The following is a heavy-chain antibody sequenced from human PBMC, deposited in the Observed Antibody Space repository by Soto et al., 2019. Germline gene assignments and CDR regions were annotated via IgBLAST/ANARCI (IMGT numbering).Heavy chain of an antibody. CDR2: ISDSGNIT. CDR1: GFTFSSYA. CDR3: ARDRYCDPQWGQDDVDY. D-gene: IGHD4-17*01. Sequence: PGGSLRLSCAASGFTFSSYAMSWVRQAPGKGLEWVSTISDSGNITYSADSVKGRFIISRDNSKLYLQMNSLRAEDTAVYYCARDRYCDPQWGQDDVDYRGQGPLVTVSS. V-gene: IGHV3-23*01. J-gene: IGHJ4*02.